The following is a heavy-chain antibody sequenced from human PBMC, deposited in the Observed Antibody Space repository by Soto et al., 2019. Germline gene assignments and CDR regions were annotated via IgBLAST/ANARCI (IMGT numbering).Heavy chain of an antibody. Sequence: GGSLRLSCAASGFTFSSYAMHWVRQAPGKGLEWVAVISYDGSNKYYADSVKGRFTISRDNSKNTLYLQMNSLRAEDTAVYYCARELNNVDTAMVTLSGYYYYYGMDVWGQGTTVTVSS. J-gene: IGHJ6*02. CDR3: ARELNNVDTAMVTLSGYYYYYGMDV. V-gene: IGHV3-30-3*01. D-gene: IGHD5-18*01. CDR2: ISYDGSNK. CDR1: GFTFSSYA.